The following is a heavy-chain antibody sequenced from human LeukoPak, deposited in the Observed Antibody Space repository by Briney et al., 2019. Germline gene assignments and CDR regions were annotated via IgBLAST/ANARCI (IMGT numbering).Heavy chain of an antibody. Sequence: ASVKVSCKASGYTFTSYGISWVRQAPGQGLEWMGWISAYAQKFQGRVTLTTDTSTNTAYMEMSSLRSEDTAVYYCARVGPLGGSSWYAGILGYSDFWGQGTLVTVSS. CDR3: ARVGPLGGSSWYAGILGYSDF. CDR2: ISAY. J-gene: IGHJ4*02. D-gene: IGHD6-13*01. CDR1: GYTFTSYG. V-gene: IGHV1-18*01.